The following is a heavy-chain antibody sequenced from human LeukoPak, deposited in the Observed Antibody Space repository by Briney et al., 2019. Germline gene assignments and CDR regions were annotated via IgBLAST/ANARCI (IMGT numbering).Heavy chain of an antibody. Sequence: GGSLRLSCAASGFPFSSYWMSWVRQTLGKGLEWVANIKEDGSEKYYVDSVKGRFTISRDNAKNSLYLQMNSLRAEDTAVYYCARADIFDYWGQGTLVTVSS. CDR2: IKEDGSEK. J-gene: IGHJ4*02. V-gene: IGHV3-7*02. CDR1: GFPFSSYW. D-gene: IGHD2-15*01. CDR3: ARADIFDY.